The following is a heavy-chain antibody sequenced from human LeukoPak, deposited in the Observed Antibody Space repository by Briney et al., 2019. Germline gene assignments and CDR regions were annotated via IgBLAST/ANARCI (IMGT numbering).Heavy chain of an antibody. V-gene: IGHV3-23*01. D-gene: IGHD2-21*02. CDR2: ISGSGGST. CDR1: GFTFSSYA. CDR3: AGELDCGGDCYPRGDYYYGMDV. J-gene: IGHJ6*02. Sequence: GGSLRLSCAASGFTFSSYAMSWVRQAPGKGLEWVSAISGSGGSTYYADSVKGRFTISRDNAKNSLYLQMNSLRAEDTAVYYCAGELDCGGDCYPRGDYYYGMDVWGQGTTVTISS.